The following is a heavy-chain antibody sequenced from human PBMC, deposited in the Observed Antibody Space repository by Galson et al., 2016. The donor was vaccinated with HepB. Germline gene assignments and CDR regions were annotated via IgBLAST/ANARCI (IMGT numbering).Heavy chain of an antibody. Sequence: SLRLSCAASGFRFSVYAMSWVRQAPGKGLRWVSAIGGSGDSTFYADSVKGRFTISRDNSKNTLFLQMNSLRAEDTAVYYCARNQWLVRPWPHRLDFWGQGTLVTVSS. CDR2: IGGSGDST. V-gene: IGHV3-23*01. CDR1: GFRFSVYA. CDR3: ARNQWLVRPWPHRLDF. D-gene: IGHD6-19*01. J-gene: IGHJ4*02.